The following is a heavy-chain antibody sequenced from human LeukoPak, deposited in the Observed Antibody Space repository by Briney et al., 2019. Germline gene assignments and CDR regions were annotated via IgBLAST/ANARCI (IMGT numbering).Heavy chain of an antibody. CDR2: IKQDGSEK. CDR1: GFTFSSYW. Sequence: GGSLRLSCAASGFTFSSYWMSWVRQAPGKGLEWVANIKQDGSEKYYVDSVEGRFTISRDNAKNSLYLQMNSLRAEDTAVYYCARLREIPVFGVVTKSTSYFDYWGQGTLVTVSS. CDR3: ARLREIPVFGVVTKSTSYFDY. J-gene: IGHJ4*02. V-gene: IGHV3-7*01. D-gene: IGHD3-3*01.